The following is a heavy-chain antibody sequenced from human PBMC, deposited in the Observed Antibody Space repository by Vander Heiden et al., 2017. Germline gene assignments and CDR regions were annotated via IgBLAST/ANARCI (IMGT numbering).Heavy chain of an antibody. CDR1: GYTFTSYD. CDR2: MNPNSGNT. D-gene: IGHD3-10*01. J-gene: IGHJ6*02. CDR3: ARGRVRGYYGMDV. V-gene: IGHV1-8*02. Sequence: QLVQSGAEGNKPGASLKVSCKASGYTFTSYDLNWVSQANGQGLEWMGGMNPNSGNTGYAQKCQGGVTMTRNTSISTAYMERSSLRSEDTAVYYCARGRVRGYYGMDVWGQGTTVTVSS.